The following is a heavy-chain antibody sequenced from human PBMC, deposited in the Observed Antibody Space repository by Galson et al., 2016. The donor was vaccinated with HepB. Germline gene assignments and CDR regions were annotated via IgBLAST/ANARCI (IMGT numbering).Heavy chain of an antibody. D-gene: IGHD2/OR15-2a*01. CDR1: GFTLSSYG. CDR3: AKEGWVFSYYFDY. V-gene: IGHV3-30*18. J-gene: IGHJ4*02. CDR2: ISYDGSNK. Sequence: SLRLSCAASGFTLSSYGMHWVRQAPGKGLECVAVISYDGSNKYYADSVKGRFTISRDNSKNTLYLQMNSLRAEDTAVYYCAKEGWVFSYYFDYWGQGTLVTVSS.